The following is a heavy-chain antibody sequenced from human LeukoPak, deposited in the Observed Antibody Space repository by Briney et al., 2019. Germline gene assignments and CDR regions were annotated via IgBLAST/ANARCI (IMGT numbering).Heavy chain of an antibody. CDR3: LYGGYFQH. CDR1: GSTFSSYA. CDR2: ISYDGSNK. Sequence: GGSLRLSCAASGSTFSSYAMHWVRQAPGKGLEWVAVISYDGSNKYYADSVKGRFTISRDNSKNTLYLQMNSLRAEDTAVYFCLYGGYFQHWGQGTLVTVSS. D-gene: IGHD3-16*01. J-gene: IGHJ1*01. V-gene: IGHV3-30*14.